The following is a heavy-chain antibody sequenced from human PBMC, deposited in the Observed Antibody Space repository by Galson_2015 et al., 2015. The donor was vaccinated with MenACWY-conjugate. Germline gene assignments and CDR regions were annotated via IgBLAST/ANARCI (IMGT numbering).Heavy chain of an antibody. CDR2: IYWDNDK. V-gene: IGHV2-5*02. J-gene: IGHJ3*02. CDR3: AHGNFDILTGYYWFDAFDI. CDR1: GFSLSTSGVG. D-gene: IGHD3-9*01. Sequence: PALVKPTQTLTLTCTFSGFSLSTSGVGVGWIRQPPGKALEWPALIYWDNDKRYSPALKSRLTITKDTSKNQVVLTMTKMDPVDTATYYCAHGNFDILTGYYWFDAFDIWGQGTMVIVSS.